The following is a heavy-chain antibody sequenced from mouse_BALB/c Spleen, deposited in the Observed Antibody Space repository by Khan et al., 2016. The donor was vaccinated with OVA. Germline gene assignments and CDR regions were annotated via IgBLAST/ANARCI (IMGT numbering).Heavy chain of an antibody. CDR3: ARVDYGYGIAY. CDR1: GFTFTDYY. V-gene: IGHV7-3*02. J-gene: IGHJ3*01. Sequence: EVELVESGGGLVQPGGSLRLSCATSGFTFTDYYMNWVRQPPGKALEWLGFIRKKASGYTTEYSPSVKGRLTISRDNAESMLYRQMSTLVAEDSATYYCARVDYGYGIAYWGQGTLVTVSA. D-gene: IGHD1-2*01. CDR2: IRKKASGYTT.